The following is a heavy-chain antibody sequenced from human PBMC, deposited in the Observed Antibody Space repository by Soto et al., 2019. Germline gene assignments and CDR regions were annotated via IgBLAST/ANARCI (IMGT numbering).Heavy chain of an antibody. CDR2: INQDGGVT. Sequence: EVQLVESGGGLVQPGGSLRLSCVASGFTFMSSFMGWVRQAPGKGLEWVANINQDGGVTYYVDSVEGRFTIFTDNAKDSLYLQMHSLRAEDTAVYYCARYYRGSGRYFFDYWGQGTLVTVSS. CDR3: ARYYRGSGRYFFDY. V-gene: IGHV3-7*03. D-gene: IGHD6-19*01. J-gene: IGHJ4*02. CDR1: GFTFMSSF.